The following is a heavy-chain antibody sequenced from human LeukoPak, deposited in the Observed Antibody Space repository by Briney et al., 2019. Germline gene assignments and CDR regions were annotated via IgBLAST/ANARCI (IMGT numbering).Heavy chain of an antibody. Sequence: PSETLSLTCTVSGGSISRYYWNWIRQPAVKGLEWIGRIYSSGSTNYNPSLKSRVTMSVDTSKNQFSLKLSSVTAADTAVYYCARDAGIALPGDWGQGTLVTVSS. J-gene: IGHJ4*02. V-gene: IGHV4-4*07. CDR3: ARDAGIALPGD. D-gene: IGHD2/OR15-2a*01. CDR1: GGSISRYY. CDR2: IYSSGST.